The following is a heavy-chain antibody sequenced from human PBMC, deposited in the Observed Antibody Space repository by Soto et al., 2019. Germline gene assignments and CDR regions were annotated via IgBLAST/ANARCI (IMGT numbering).Heavy chain of an antibody. D-gene: IGHD3-10*01. J-gene: IGHJ4*02. V-gene: IGHV4-59*11. Sequence: SETLSLTCAVSGVSLSPHYWNWIRQPPGKGLGWTGYSYYSGSTTYNHALKSRVTISVDTSKNQFSLNLRSVTAADTAVYYCARGSYYGSGENWGQGTLVTVSS. CDR2: SYYSGST. CDR1: GVSLSPHY. CDR3: ARGSYYGSGEN.